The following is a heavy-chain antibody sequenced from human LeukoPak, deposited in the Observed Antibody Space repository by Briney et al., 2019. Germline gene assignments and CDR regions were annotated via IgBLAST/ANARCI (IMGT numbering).Heavy chain of an antibody. Sequence: GGSLRLSCAASGFTFSSYWRSWVRQAPGRGLEWVANIKQDGREKYYVRSVKGRSTLYRHNHKNSLYLQMNSLRAEDTPVSYCARGHYYYDSSGYYYYSYYSMHVWGKGTTVTLSS. J-gene: IGHJ6*03. CDR3: ARGHYYYDSSGYYYYSYYSMHV. D-gene: IGHD3-22*01. V-gene: IGHV3-7*01. CDR2: IKQDGREK. CDR1: GFTFSSYW.